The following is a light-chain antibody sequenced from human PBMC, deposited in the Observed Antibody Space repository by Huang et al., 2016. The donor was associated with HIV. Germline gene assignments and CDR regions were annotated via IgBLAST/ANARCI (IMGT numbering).Light chain of an antibody. Sequence: EIVMTQSPATLSVSPGERATLSGRASQSVSSNLAWYQQKPGQAPRLLIYGASTRATGIPARCSGSGSGTEFTLTISSLQSEDFAVYYCQQYNYWPPLTFGGGTKVEI. V-gene: IGKV3-15*01. J-gene: IGKJ4*01. CDR2: GAS. CDR3: QQYNYWPPLT. CDR1: QSVSSN.